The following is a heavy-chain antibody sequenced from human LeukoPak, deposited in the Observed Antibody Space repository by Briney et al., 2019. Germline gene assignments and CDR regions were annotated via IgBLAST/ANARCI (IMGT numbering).Heavy chain of an antibody. D-gene: IGHD2-2*02. CDR2: IYAGNGDT. J-gene: IGHJ4*02. CDR1: GYTFSSNA. V-gene: IGHV1-3*01. CDR3: ARDGRYTWYFDF. Sequence: ASVKVSCKASGYTFSSNAIHWVRQAPGQGLEWMGWIYAGNGDTKYSQKFQGRVTMTTDTSTNTAYMELSNLRFDDTATYYCARDGRYTWYFDFWGQGTLVTVSS.